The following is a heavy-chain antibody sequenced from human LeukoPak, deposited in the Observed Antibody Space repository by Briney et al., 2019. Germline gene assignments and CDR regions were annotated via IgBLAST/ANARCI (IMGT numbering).Heavy chain of an antibody. Sequence: PGGSLRLSCAASGFTFDDYAMHWVRQAPGKGLEWVSLISEDGGSTYYADSVKGRFTISRDNSKNSLYLQMNSLRTEDTALYYCAKERRDEYNDAFDIWGQGTMVTVSS. J-gene: IGHJ3*02. CDR2: ISEDGGST. CDR1: GFTFDDYA. V-gene: IGHV3-43*02. CDR3: AKERRDEYNDAFDI. D-gene: IGHD1-1*01.